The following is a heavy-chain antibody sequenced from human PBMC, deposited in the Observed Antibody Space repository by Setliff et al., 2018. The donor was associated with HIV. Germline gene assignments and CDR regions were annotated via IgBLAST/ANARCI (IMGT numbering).Heavy chain of an antibody. CDR1: GETFSSYA. CDR2: IIPIFATP. CDR3: AHMATQWDGFDI. V-gene: IGHV1-69*13. J-gene: IGHJ3*02. Sequence: SVKVSCKASGETFSSYATNWVRQAPGQGLEWMGVIIPIFATPNYAQTFQGRLTITADQSTTTAYMKLSGLTSKDTAVYFCAHMATQWDGFDIWGQGTMVTVSS. D-gene: IGHD2-8*01.